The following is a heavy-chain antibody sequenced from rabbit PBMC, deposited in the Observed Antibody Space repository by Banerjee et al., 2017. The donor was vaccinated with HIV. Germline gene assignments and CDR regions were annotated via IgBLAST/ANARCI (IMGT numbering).Heavy chain of an antibody. CDR2: INTISGDT. J-gene: IGHJ4*01. V-gene: IGHV1S45*01. CDR3: ARYISGSGYYGL. CDR1: GFDLSNYYY. D-gene: IGHD1-1*01. Sequence: QEQLEESGGGLVTPAGTLTLTCKASGFDLSNYYYMCWVRQAPGKGLELIACINTISGDTVYATWAKGRFTISKASWTTVTLQMTSLTDADTATYFCARYISGSGYYGLWGPGTLVTVS.